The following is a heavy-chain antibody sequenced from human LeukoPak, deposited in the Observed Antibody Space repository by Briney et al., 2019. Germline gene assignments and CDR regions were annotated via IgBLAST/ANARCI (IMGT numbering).Heavy chain of an antibody. J-gene: IGHJ4*02. V-gene: IGHV1-8*01. Sequence: ASVKVSCKASGYTFTSYDIDWVRQATGQGLEWMGWMNPNSGNTGYAQKFQGRVTMTRNTSISTAYMELSSLRSEDTAVYYCARGFRDSGYDSDYWGQGTLVTVSS. CDR1: GYTFTSYD. CDR2: MNPNSGNT. D-gene: IGHD5-12*01. CDR3: ARGFRDSGYDSDY.